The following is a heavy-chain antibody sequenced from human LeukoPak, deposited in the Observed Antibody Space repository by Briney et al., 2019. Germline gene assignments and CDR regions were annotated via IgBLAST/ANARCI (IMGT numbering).Heavy chain of an antibody. D-gene: IGHD4-17*01. CDR3: ARDLVPVTKGFDI. J-gene: IGHJ3*02. CDR1: GFTFSSYW. Sequence: PGGSLRLSCAASGFTFSSYWMSWVRRAPGKGLEWIGYISYIGSTNYNPSLKSRVTISIDTSKNQFSLKLSSVTAADTAVYYCARDLVPVTKGFDIWGQGTMVSVSS. V-gene: IGHV4-59*01. CDR2: ISYIGST.